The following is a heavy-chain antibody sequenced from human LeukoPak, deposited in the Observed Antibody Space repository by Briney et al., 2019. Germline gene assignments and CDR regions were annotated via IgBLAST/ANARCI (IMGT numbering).Heavy chain of an antibody. CDR3: ARGASRADY. CDR2: ISSSSSYI. CDR1: GFTFRSYN. J-gene: IGHJ4*02. V-gene: IGHV3-21*01. Sequence: PGGSLRLSCAASGFTFRSYNMNWDRRAPGKRPEWVSSISSSSSYIYYADSVKGRFTISRDNAKNSLYLQMNSLRAEDTALYYCARGASRADYWGQGTLVTVSS.